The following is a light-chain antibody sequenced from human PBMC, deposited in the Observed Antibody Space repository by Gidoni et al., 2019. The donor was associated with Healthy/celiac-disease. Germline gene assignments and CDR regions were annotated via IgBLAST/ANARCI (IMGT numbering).Light chain of an antibody. V-gene: IGLV1-47*02. CDR1: RSNGGSNY. Sequence: QSVLTQPPSASRTPGPRVTLSCSGSRSNGGSNYVYWYQQLPGTAPKLLIYSNNQRPSGVPDRFPGSKSGTSASLAISGLRSEDEADYYCAAWDDSLSGWVFGGGTKLTVL. J-gene: IGLJ3*02. CDR2: SNN. CDR3: AAWDDSLSGWV.